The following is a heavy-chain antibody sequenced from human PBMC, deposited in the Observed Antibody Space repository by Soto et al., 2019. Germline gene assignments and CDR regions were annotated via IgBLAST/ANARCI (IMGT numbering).Heavy chain of an antibody. CDR1: GGSISSYY. CDR2: IYYSGST. Sequence: SETLSLTCTVSGGSISSYYWSWIRQPPGKGLEWIGYIYYSGSTNYNPSLKSRVTISVDTSKNQFSLKLSSVTAADTAVYYCARPGIYGELDYWGQGTLVTVSS. D-gene: IGHD4-17*01. V-gene: IGHV4-59*01. CDR3: ARPGIYGELDY. J-gene: IGHJ4*02.